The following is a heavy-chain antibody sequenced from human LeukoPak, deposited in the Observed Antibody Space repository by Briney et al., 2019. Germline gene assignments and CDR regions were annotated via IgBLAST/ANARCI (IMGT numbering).Heavy chain of an antibody. CDR1: GVSIRSYY. CDR2: VYYSGST. CDR3: ARGPYSGYTLRPLDY. Sequence: SETLSLTCTVSGVSIRSYYWSWIRQPPGKGLEWIGNVYYSGSTNYNSSLKSRVTISLDTSKNQFSLKLTSVIAADTAVYYCARGPYSGYTLRPLDYWGQGTLVTVSS. D-gene: IGHD5-12*01. V-gene: IGHV4-59*01. J-gene: IGHJ4*02.